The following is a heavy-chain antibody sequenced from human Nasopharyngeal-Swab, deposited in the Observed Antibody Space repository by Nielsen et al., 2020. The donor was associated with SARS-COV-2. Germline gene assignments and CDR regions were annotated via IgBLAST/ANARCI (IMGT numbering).Heavy chain of an antibody. CDR1: GFTFSDYA. CDR3: AKYLGSGSYQAFCDY. J-gene: IGHJ4*01. Sequence: GESLKISCAASGFTFSDYAMNWVRQAPGRGLEWVSTFTGGSGDTYYADSVKGRFTISRDNSKNTVYLQMNSLRAEDTAVYYCAKYLGSGSYQAFCDYWGHGTLVTVSS. CDR2: FTGGSGDT. V-gene: IGHV3-23*01. D-gene: IGHD1-26*01.